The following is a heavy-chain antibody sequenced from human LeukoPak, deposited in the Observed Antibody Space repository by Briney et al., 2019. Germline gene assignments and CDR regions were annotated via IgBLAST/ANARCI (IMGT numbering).Heavy chain of an antibody. CDR3: TRRPYSSSWYYFDY. D-gene: IGHD6-13*01. J-gene: IGHJ4*02. Sequence: GGSLRLSCEVSGFILSDYYMSWVRQAPGKGLEWVSYISSSGSMLHYADSVEGRFTISRDNAKNSLYLQMSSLRVEDTAVYYCTRRPYSSSWYYFDYWGQGTLVTVSS. CDR1: GFILSDYY. CDR2: ISSSGSML. V-gene: IGHV3-11*04.